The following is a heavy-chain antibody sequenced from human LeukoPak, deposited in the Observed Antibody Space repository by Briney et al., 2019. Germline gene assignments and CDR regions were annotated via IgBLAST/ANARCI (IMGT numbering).Heavy chain of an antibody. D-gene: IGHD4-23*01. CDR1: GFIFNKYW. CDR3: ARGRPHGNDY. CDR2: IKQDGSEK. J-gene: IGHJ4*02. Sequence: PGGSLRLSCAASGFIFNKYWMSWVRQAPGKGLEWVANIKQDGSEKYYVDSVKGRFTISRDNAKDSVYLQMNSLRAEDTAVYYCARGRPHGNDYWGQGTLVTVSS. V-gene: IGHV3-7*01.